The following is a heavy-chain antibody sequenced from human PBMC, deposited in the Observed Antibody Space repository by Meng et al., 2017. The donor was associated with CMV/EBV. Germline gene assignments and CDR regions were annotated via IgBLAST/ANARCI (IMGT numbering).Heavy chain of an antibody. CDR3: ARDLLNFNFDY. Sequence: ASVKVSCKASGYTFTSYYMHWVRQAPGQGLEWMGIINPSGGSTSYAQKFQGRVTMTTDTSTSTAYMELRSLRSDDTAVYYCARDLLNFNFDYWGQGTLVTVSS. J-gene: IGHJ4*02. CDR1: GYTFTSYY. CDR2: INPSGGST. V-gene: IGHV1-46*01.